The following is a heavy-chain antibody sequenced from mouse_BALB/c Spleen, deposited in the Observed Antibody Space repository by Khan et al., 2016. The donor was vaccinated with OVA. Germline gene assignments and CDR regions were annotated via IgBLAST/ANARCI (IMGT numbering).Heavy chain of an antibody. CDR1: GYSITSDYA. Sequence: EVQLQESGPGLVKPSQSLSLTCTVTGYSITSDYAWNWIRQFPGNKLEWMGFISYSGNTNYNPSLKSRISITRDTSKNPFFLQLNSVTTEDTATYYCARVYGGDFDYWGQGTTLTVSS. J-gene: IGHJ2*01. V-gene: IGHV3-2*02. CDR2: ISYSGNT. D-gene: IGHD1-1*01. CDR3: ARVYGGDFDY.